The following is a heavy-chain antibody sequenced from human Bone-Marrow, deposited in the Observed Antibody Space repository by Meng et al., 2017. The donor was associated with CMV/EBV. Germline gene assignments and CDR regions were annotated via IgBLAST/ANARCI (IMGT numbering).Heavy chain of an antibody. CDR3: ARGGSGLTYFDY. Sequence: SETLSLTCTVSGGSISSGDYYWSWIRQPPGKGLEWIGYIYYSGSTYYNPSLKSRVTISVDTSKNQFSPKLSSVTAADTAVYYCARGGSGLTYFDYWGQGTLVTVSS. J-gene: IGHJ4*02. V-gene: IGHV4-30-4*08. CDR1: GGSISSGDYY. D-gene: IGHD3-10*01. CDR2: IYYSGST.